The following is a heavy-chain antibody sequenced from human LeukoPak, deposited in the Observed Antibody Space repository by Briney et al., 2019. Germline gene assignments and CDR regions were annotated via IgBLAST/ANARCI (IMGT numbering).Heavy chain of an antibody. CDR1: GGSFSGYY. D-gene: IGHD5-18*01. CDR2: INHSGST. J-gene: IGHJ3*02. V-gene: IGHV4-34*01. Sequence: MSSETLSLTCAVYGGSFSGYYWSWIRQPPGKGLEWIGEINHSGSTNYNPSLKSRVTISVDTSKNQFPLKLSSVTAADTAVYCCARRYSYGAVDIWGQGTMVTVSS. CDR3: ARRYSYGAVDI.